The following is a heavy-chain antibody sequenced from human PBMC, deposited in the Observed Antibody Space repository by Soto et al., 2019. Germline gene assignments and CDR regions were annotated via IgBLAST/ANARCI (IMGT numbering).Heavy chain of an antibody. D-gene: IGHD1-26*01. V-gene: IGHV4-59*01. Sequence: SETLSLTCTVSGGSISSYYWSWIRQPPGKGLEWIGYIYYSGSTNYNPSLKSRVTISVDTSKNQFSLKLSSVTAADTAVYYCARGGGRGKDPSDTDYYYYYMDVWGKGTTVTVSS. CDR1: GGSISSYY. J-gene: IGHJ6*03. CDR3: ARGGGRGKDPSDTDYYYYYMDV. CDR2: IYYSGST.